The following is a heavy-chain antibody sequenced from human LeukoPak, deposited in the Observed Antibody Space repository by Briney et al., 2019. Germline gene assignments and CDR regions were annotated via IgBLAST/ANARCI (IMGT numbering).Heavy chain of an antibody. CDR2: IYSGGST. CDR3: ARELPSPGYDSSGALDY. D-gene: IGHD3-22*01. CDR1: GFTVSSNY. V-gene: IGHV3-53*01. J-gene: IGHJ4*02. Sequence: PGGSLRLSCAASGFTVSSNYMSWVRQAPGKGLEWVSVIYSGGSTYYADSVKGRFTISRDNSKNTLYLQMNSLRAEDTAVYYCARELPSPGYDSSGALDYWGQGTLVTVSS.